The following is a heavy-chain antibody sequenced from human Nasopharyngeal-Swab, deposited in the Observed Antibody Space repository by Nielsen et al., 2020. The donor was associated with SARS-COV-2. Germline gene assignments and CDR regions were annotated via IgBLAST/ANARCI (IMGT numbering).Heavy chain of an antibody. D-gene: IGHD5-18*01. J-gene: IGHJ4*02. CDR2: INPSGGST. V-gene: IGHV1-46*01. CDR3: ARLAGRGYSYASGFDY. Sequence: ASVKVSCKASGYTFTSYYIHWVRQAPGQGLEWMGIINPSGGSTTYAQKFQGRVTMTRDTSTSTVYMELSSLRSEDTAVYYCARLAGRGYSYASGFDYWGQGTLVTVSS. CDR1: GYTFTSYY.